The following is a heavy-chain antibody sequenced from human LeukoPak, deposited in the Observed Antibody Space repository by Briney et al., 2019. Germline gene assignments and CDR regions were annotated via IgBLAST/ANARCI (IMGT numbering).Heavy chain of an antibody. CDR1: GGSFSGYY. CDR2: INHSGST. D-gene: IGHD3-10*01. Sequence: SETLSLTCAVYGGSFSGYYWSWIRQPPGKGLEWIGEINHSGSTNYNPSLKSRVTISVDTSKNQFSLKLSSVTAEDTGVYYCARRRGLWFGELLWFDYWGQRTLVTVSS. CDR3: ARRRGLWFGELLWFDY. J-gene: IGHJ4*02. V-gene: IGHV4-34*01.